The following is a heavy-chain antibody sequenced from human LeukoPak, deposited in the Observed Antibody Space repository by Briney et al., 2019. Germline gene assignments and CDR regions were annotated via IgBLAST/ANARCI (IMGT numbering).Heavy chain of an antibody. D-gene: IGHD3-3*01. V-gene: IGHV3-15*01. CDR1: GXTFSNAW. CDR2: IKSKTDGGTT. Sequence: GGSLRLSCTGSGXTFSNAWMSWVRQAPGKGREWVGRIKSKTDGGTTDYAAPVKGRFTISRDDSKNTLYLQMNSLKTEDTAVYYCTTTIYGMDVWGQGTTVTVSS. J-gene: IGHJ6*02. CDR3: TTTIYGMDV.